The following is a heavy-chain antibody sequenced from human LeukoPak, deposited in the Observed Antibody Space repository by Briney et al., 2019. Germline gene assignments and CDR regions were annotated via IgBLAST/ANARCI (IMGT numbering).Heavy chain of an antibody. Sequence: GGSLRLSCAASGFTFSDHYMDWVRQAPGKGLEWVGRTRNKANSYTTEYAASVKGRFTISRDDSKNSLYLRMNSLKTEDTAVYYCARGRGAFDYWGQGTLVTVSS. CDR3: ARGRGAFDY. D-gene: IGHD3-16*01. CDR2: TRNKANSYTT. CDR1: GFTFSDHY. V-gene: IGHV3-72*01. J-gene: IGHJ4*02.